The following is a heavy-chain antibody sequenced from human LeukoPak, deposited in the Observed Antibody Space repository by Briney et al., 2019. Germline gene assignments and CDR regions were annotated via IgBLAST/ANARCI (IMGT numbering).Heavy chain of an antibody. D-gene: IGHD6-13*01. V-gene: IGHV7-4-1*02. CDR1: GYTFTSYA. CDR3: ARVGQLVNHRNYYYYYGMDV. J-gene: IGHJ6*02. Sequence: ASVKVSCKASGYTFTSYAMNWVRQAPGQGLEWMGWINTNTGNPTYAQGFTGRFVFSLDTSVSTAYLQISSLKAEDTAVYYCARVGQLVNHRNYYYYYGMDVWGQGTTVTVSS. CDR2: INTNTGNP.